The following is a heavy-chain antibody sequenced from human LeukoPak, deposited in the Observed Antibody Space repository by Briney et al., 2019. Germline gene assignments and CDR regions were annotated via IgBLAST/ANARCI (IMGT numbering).Heavy chain of an antibody. V-gene: IGHV1-18*01. CDR3: ARVTADAFDI. Sequence: GASVKVSCKASGYTLTSYGIIWVRQAPGQGLEWMEWISGYNGDTNYAQKLQGRVTMTTDTSTSTAYMELRSLRSDDTAVYYCARVTADAFDIWGRGTMVTVSS. D-gene: IGHD2-21*02. CDR2: ISGYNGDT. J-gene: IGHJ3*02. CDR1: GYTLTSYG.